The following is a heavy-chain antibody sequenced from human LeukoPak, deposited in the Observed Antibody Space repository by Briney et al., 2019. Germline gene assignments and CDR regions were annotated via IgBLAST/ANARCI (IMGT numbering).Heavy chain of an antibody. J-gene: IGHJ4*02. V-gene: IGHV1-18*01. D-gene: IGHD3-16*02. CDR3: AREGITFGGVIVLADY. Sequence: ASVKVSCKASGYTFTSYGISWVRQAPGQGLEWMGWISAYNGNTNYAQKLQGRVTMTTDTSTSTAYMELRGLRSDDTAVYYCAREGITFGGVIVLADYWGQGTLVTVSS. CDR2: ISAYNGNT. CDR1: GYTFTSYG.